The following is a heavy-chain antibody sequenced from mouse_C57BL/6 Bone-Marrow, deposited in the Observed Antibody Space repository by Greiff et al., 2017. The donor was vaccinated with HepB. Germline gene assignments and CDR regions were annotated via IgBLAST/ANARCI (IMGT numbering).Heavy chain of an antibody. CDR3: ARHYGREVWAMDY. V-gene: IGHV1-81*01. J-gene: IGHJ4*01. D-gene: IGHD1-1*01. CDR1: GYTFTSYG. Sequence: QVQLNESGAELARPGASVKLSCKASGYTFTSYGISWVKQRTGQGLEWIGEIYPRSGNTYYNEKFKGKATLTADKSSSTAYMELRSLTSEDSAVYFCARHYGREVWAMDYWGQGTSVTVSS. CDR2: IYPRSGNT.